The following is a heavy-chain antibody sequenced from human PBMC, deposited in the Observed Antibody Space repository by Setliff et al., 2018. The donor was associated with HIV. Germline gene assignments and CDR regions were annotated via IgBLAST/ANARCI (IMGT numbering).Heavy chain of an antibody. CDR3: ARQYNRQFGMDV. V-gene: IGHV4-4*07. CDR2: IYDSGST. Sequence: SETLSLTCTVSGGSISGFYWNWIRQSAGKGLQWIGRIYDSGSTKYNPSLKSRVTMSLDTSKNQFSLNLDSVTAADTAVYYCARQYNRQFGMDVWGQGTTVTVSS. CDR1: GGSISGFY. D-gene: IGHD1-20*01. J-gene: IGHJ6*02.